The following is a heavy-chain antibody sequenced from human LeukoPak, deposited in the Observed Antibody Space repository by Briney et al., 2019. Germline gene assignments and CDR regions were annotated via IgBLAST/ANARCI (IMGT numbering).Heavy chain of an antibody. CDR3: ARDGYSSGRYEVDY. V-gene: IGHV1-18*01. CDR1: GYTFTSYG. J-gene: IGHJ4*02. CDR2: ISAYNGNT. Sequence: ASVKVSCKASGYTFTSYGISRVRQAPGQGLEWMGWISAYNGNTNYAQKLQGRVTMTTDTSTSTAYMELRSLRSDDTAVYYCARDGYSSGRYEVDYWGQGTLVTVSS. D-gene: IGHD6-19*01.